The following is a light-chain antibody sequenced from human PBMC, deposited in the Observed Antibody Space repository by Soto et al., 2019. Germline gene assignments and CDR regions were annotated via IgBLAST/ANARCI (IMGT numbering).Light chain of an antibody. CDR2: KAS. J-gene: IGKJ4*01. CDR3: QQYDSYPFT. Sequence: DIQMTQSPSTLSASEGDRVTITCRASQSINNWLAWYQQKPGKAPKLLISKASNLKSGVPSRFSGTGSGTEFTLTISSLQTDDFASYYCQQYDSYPFTFGGGTKVVI. V-gene: IGKV1-5*03. CDR1: QSINNW.